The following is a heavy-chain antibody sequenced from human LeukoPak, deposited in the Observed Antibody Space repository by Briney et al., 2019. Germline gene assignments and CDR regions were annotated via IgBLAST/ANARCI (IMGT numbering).Heavy chain of an antibody. D-gene: IGHD3-22*01. J-gene: IGHJ4*02. CDR3: ARYNDSRDPPHFDY. CDR2: IIPIFGTA. V-gene: IGHV1-69*06. Sequence: VKVSCKASGGTFSNYAISWVRQAPGQGLEWMGGIIPIFGTANYAQKFRGRVTITADKSTRTAYMELSSLRSEDTAVYYCARYNDSRDPPHFDYWGQGTLVTVSS. CDR1: GGTFSNYA.